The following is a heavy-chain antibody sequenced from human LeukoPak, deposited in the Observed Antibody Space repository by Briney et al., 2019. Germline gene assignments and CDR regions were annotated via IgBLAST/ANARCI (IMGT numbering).Heavy chain of an antibody. Sequence: SVKVSCKASGGTFSSYAISWVRQAPGQGLEWMGGIIPIFGTANYAQEFQGRVTITTDESTSTAYMELSSLRSEDTAVYYCARARDYYDSSGYSSDYWGQGTLVTVSS. V-gene: IGHV1-69*05. CDR1: GGTFSSYA. J-gene: IGHJ4*02. CDR3: ARARDYYDSSGYSSDY. D-gene: IGHD3-22*01. CDR2: IIPIFGTA.